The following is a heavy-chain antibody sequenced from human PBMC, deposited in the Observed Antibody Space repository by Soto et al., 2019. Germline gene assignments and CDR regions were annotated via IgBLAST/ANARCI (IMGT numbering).Heavy chain of an antibody. D-gene: IGHD6-19*01. Sequence: QVQLVQSGAEVKKPGASVTVSCKTSGYTFSNYGINWVRQAPGQGLEWMGWISGYNGNTNYAQTVQRRVTMTTDTSTGTVYMELRSLKSDDTAIYYCSRFIMVGGWFDPNYYHGMDVWCQGTRVTVSS. V-gene: IGHV1-18*01. CDR3: SRFIMVGGWFDPNYYHGMDV. CDR1: GYTFSNYG. J-gene: IGHJ6*02. CDR2: ISGYNGNT.